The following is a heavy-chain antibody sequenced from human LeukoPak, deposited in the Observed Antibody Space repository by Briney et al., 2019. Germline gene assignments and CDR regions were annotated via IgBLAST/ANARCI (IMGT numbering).Heavy chain of an antibody. CDR1: GFTVSSNY. D-gene: IGHD3-10*01. CDR2: IYSGGST. J-gene: IGHJ4*02. V-gene: IGHV3-53*01. CDR3: ARSLSGRFGEFGTFDY. Sequence: GGSLRLSCAASGFTVSSNYMSWVRQAPGKGLEWVSVIYSGGSTYYADSVKGRFTISRDNSKYTLYLQMNSLRAEDTAVYYCARSLSGRFGEFGTFDYWGQGTLVTVSS.